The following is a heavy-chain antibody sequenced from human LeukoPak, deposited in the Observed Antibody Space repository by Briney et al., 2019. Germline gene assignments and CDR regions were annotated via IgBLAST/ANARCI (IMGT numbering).Heavy chain of an antibody. D-gene: IGHD6-19*01. CDR1: GDSVSSNSGA. CDR2: TYYRSKWYN. CDR3: AKSTVPRGSSGWYGV. Sequence: LSQALSLTCAVSGDSVSSNSGAWNCIRQAPSRGLEWLGRTYYRSKWYNDYAGSVKSRITINPDTSKNQFYLQLNSVTPEDTAVYYCAKSTVPRGSSGWYGVWRQGTLVSVSS. J-gene: IGHJ4*02. V-gene: IGHV6-1*01.